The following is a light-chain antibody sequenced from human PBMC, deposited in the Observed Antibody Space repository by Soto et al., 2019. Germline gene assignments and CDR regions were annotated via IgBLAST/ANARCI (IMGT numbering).Light chain of an antibody. V-gene: IGLV7-43*01. CDR2: SPS. Sequence: QTVVTQEPSLTVSPGGTVTLTCASSTGAVTSGYYPNWFQQRPGQAPRSLIHSPSIKHSWTPARFSGSLLGGKAALTLSGVQPEDEAEYYCLLYYDGAQVFGGGTKVTVL. CDR3: LLYYDGAQV. J-gene: IGLJ2*01. CDR1: TGAVTSGYY.